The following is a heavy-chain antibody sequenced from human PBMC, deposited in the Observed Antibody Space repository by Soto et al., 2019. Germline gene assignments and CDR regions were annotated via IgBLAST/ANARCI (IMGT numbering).Heavy chain of an antibody. J-gene: IGHJ6*02. D-gene: IGHD1-7*01. CDR3: ARSDNRNSLYGVDV. Sequence: SETLSLTCAVNGGSLSGYYWSWIRQSPGKGLEWIGEINHRGSSDYNPSLKSRVTISIDASKNHVTLELTSVTAADTAVYYCARSDNRNSLYGVDVWGQGTAVT. CDR1: GGSLSGYY. CDR2: INHRGSS. V-gene: IGHV4-34*01.